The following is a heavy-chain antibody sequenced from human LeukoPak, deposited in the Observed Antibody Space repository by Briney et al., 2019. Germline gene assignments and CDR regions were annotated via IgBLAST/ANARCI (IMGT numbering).Heavy chain of an antibody. Sequence: GGSLRLSCAASGFTFSSYEMNWVRQAPGKGLEWVSYISTSDRTIYYADSVKGRFTISRDNAKNSLYLQMNSLRAEDTAVYYCAELGITMIGGVWGKGTTVTISS. V-gene: IGHV3-48*03. CDR3: AELGITMIGGV. CDR2: ISTSDRTI. J-gene: IGHJ6*04. D-gene: IGHD3-10*02. CDR1: GFTFSSYE.